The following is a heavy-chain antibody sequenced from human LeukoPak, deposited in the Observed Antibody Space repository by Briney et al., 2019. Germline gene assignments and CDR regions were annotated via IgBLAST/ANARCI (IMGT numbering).Heavy chain of an antibody. CDR3: ARDRGYGGLSYYFDY. Sequence: WASVKVSCKASGYTFTSYGISWVRQAPGQGLEWMGWISAYNGNTNYAQKLQGRVTTTTDTSTSTAYMELRSLRSDDTAVYYCARDRGYGGLSYYFDYWGQGTLVTVSS. CDR1: GYTFTSYG. V-gene: IGHV1-18*01. J-gene: IGHJ4*02. CDR2: ISAYNGNT. D-gene: IGHD4-17*01.